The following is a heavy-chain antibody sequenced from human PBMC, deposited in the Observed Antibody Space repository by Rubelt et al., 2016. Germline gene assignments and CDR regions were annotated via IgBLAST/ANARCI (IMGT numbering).Heavy chain of an antibody. J-gene: IGHJ4*02. CDR2: IKPSSGST. Sequence: QVQLVQSGAEVKKPGASVKVSCKTSGYTFANSYIHWVRQAPGPGLEWIGIIKPSSGSTDYAQKFQGRVTMTRDTSTTTASMDLSSLRSEDTAVFDWARDRAEWGGNNDGPQFDYWGQGSLVTVSS. D-gene: IGHD5-18*01. V-gene: IGHV1-46*03. CDR1: GYTFANSY. CDR3: ARDRAEWGGNNDGPQFDY.